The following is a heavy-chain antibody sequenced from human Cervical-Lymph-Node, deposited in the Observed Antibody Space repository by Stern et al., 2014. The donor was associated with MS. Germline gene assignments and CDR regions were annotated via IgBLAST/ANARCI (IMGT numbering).Heavy chain of an antibody. CDR3: SRGELKEGLVRGMDV. CDR2: IIHVFGTA. CDR1: GGTFSSYA. V-gene: IGHV1-69*06. J-gene: IGHJ6*02. D-gene: IGHD1-26*01. Sequence: VQLLESGAGVEKPGSSVRVSCKASGGTFSSYAISWVRQAPGQGLEWMGGIIHVFGTANYAQTFQGRVTITADKSTSTPYMELSSLRSEDTAVYYCSRGELKEGLVRGMDVWGQGTTVTVSS.